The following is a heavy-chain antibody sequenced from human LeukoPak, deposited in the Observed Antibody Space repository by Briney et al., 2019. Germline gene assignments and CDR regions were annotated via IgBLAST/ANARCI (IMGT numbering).Heavy chain of an antibody. CDR3: ARHFDN. Sequence: SETLSLTCTVSGVSIISSSYDWGWIRQPPGKGLEWIGSINYSGSTDYNPSLKSRVTISVDASKNQFSLKISSVTAADTAVYYCARHFDNWGQGTLVTVSS. V-gene: IGHV4-39*01. CDR1: GVSIISSSYD. J-gene: IGHJ4*02. CDR2: INYSGST.